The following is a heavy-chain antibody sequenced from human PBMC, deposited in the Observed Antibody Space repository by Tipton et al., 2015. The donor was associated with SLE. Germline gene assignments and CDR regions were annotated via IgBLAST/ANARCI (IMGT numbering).Heavy chain of an antibody. V-gene: IGHV1-2*02. CDR1: GYTFTGYY. CDR3: ARPGYSSSCYAFDI. D-gene: IGHD6-13*01. J-gene: IGHJ3*02. CDR2: INPNSGGT. Sequence: QLVQSGAEVKKPGASVKVSCKASGYTFTGYYMHWVRQAPGQGLEWMGWINPNSGGTNYAQKFQGRVTMTRYTAISTAYMELSRLRSDDTAVYYCARPGYSSSCYAFDIWGQGTMVTVSS.